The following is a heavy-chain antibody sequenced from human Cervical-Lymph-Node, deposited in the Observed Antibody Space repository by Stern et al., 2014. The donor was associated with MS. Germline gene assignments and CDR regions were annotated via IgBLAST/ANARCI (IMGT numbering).Heavy chain of an antibody. J-gene: IGHJ4*02. CDR1: GFSLSNAAMG. CDR2: IFSTGET. V-gene: IGHV2-26*01. D-gene: IGHD2-15*01. Sequence: QVPLGESGPVLVKPTETLTLTCSVSGFSLSNAAMGVSWIRQPPGKALECLAHIFSTGETAYSTSLKSRLTISKDTSRSQVVLTMTNMDPVDTATYYCARMREYCSGGICFAGYYDSWGQGTLVTVSS. CDR3: ARMREYCSGGICFAGYYDS.